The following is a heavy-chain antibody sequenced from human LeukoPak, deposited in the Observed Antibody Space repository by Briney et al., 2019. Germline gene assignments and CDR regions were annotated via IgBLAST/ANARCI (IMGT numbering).Heavy chain of an antibody. CDR2: INPSGGST. CDR3: ARGDWIAAANYYYGMDV. V-gene: IGHV1-46*01. CDR1: GYTFTSYY. Sequence: ASVKVSCKASGYTFTSYYMHWVRQAPGQGLEWMGIINPSGGSTSYAQKLQGRVTMTRDTSTSTVYMELSSLRSEDTAVYYCARGDWIAAANYYYGMDVWGQGTTVTVSS. J-gene: IGHJ6*02. D-gene: IGHD6-13*01.